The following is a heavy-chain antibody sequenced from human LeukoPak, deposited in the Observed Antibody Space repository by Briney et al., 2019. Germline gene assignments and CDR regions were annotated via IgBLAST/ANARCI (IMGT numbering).Heavy chain of an antibody. D-gene: IGHD3-3*01. CDR2: INPNSGGT. V-gene: IGHV1-2*02. CDR1: GYTFTGYY. J-gene: IGHJ4*02. CDR3: ARGHSLAYYDFWSGYYTGRYFDY. Sequence: ASVKVSCKASGYTFTGYYMHWVRQAPGQGLEWMGWINPNSGGTNYAQKFQGRVTMTRDTSISTAYMELSRLRSDDTAVYYCARGHSLAYYDFWSGYYTGRYFDYWGQGTLVTVS.